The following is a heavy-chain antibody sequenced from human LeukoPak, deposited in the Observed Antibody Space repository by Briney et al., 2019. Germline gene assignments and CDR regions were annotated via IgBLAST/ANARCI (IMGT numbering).Heavy chain of an antibody. Sequence: SETLSLTCVVSGGSVSGYYWGWVRQPPGRGLEWIGYVYYSGSTNYNPSFRSRITISVDTSRNQFSLQLSSVTAADTAVYYCARIHRYCSGGACYVLDNWGQGTLVAVSS. J-gene: IGHJ4*02. D-gene: IGHD2-15*01. CDR1: GGSVSGYY. V-gene: IGHV4-59*02. CDR2: VYYSGST. CDR3: ARIHRYCSGGACYVLDN.